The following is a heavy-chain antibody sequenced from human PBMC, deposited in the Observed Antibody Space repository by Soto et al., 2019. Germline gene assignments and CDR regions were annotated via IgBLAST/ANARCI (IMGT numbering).Heavy chain of an antibody. D-gene: IGHD6-6*01. Sequence: AASVKVSCKASGGTSSSYAISWVRQAPGQGLEWMGGIIPIFGTANYAQKFQGRVTITADESTSTAYMELSSLRSEDTAVYYCARESAYSSSADYWGQGTLVTVSS. CDR3: ARESAYSSSADY. CDR2: IIPIFGTA. CDR1: GGTSSSYA. J-gene: IGHJ4*02. V-gene: IGHV1-69*13.